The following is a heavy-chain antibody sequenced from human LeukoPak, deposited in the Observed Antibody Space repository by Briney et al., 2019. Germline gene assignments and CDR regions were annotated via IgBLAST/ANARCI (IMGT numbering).Heavy chain of an antibody. CDR1: GYTFTSYD. Sequence: ASVKVSCKASGYTFTSYDIHWVRQASGHGLEWMGWMNPKSAHTGHAQRFQGRVTMTMNTSIRTAYMELSSLTSEDTAMYYCTRGPSYHSKWVGGMWFDPWGQGTLVSVSS. CDR3: TRGPSYHSKWVGGMWFDP. CDR2: MNPKSAHT. J-gene: IGHJ5*02. V-gene: IGHV1-8*01. D-gene: IGHD6-19*01.